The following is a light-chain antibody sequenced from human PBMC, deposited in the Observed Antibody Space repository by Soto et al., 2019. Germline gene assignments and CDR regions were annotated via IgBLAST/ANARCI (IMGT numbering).Light chain of an antibody. CDR2: GAS. J-gene: IGKJ1*01. CDR3: QQYSSLPRT. V-gene: IGKV3-20*01. CDR1: QSVSSSS. Sequence: EIVLTQSPGTLSLSPGERATLSCRASQSVSSSSFAWYQQKPGQAPRLLIYGASSRATGIPDRFSGSGSGTDFTLTISRLEPEDFAVYYCQQYSSLPRTFGQGTKVEI.